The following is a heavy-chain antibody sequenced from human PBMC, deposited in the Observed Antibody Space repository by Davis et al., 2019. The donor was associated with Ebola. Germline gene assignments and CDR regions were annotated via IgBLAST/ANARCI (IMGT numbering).Heavy chain of an antibody. CDR3: TRGAPYFMDV. CDR2: IRNKKDGDVT. D-gene: IGHD2/OR15-2a*01. J-gene: IGHJ6*02. V-gene: IGHV3-73*01. Sequence: GGSPNTPRASPWVIIRGSSLHSVRQASGKGLGWVGSIRNKKDGDVTSYGASVEGRFTISRDDSKNTAYLQVNSLKTEDTAVYYCTRGAPYFMDVWGQGTTVTVSS. CDR1: WVIIRGSS.